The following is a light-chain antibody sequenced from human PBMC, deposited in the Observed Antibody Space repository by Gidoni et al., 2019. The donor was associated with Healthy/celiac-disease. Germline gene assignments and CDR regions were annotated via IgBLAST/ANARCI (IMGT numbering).Light chain of an antibody. CDR3: QQLNSYPLT. J-gene: IGKJ4*01. V-gene: IGKV1-9*01. CDR2: AAS. Sequence: DIQLTLSPSFLSASVGDRVPITCRASQGISSYLAWYQQKPGKAPKLLIYAASTLQSGVPSRFSGSGSGTEFTLTISSLQPEDFATYYCQQLNSYPLTFGGGTKVEIK. CDR1: QGISSY.